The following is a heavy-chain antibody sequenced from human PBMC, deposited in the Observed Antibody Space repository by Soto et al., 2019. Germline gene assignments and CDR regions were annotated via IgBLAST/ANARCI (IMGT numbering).Heavy chain of an antibody. CDR1: GFSFTNYW. Sequence: GESLKISCKGSGFSFTNYWIGWVRQMPGKGLEWMGDIYPGDSDIRYSPSFRGQVTISADKSITTAYLQWSSLKASDTAMYYCARTYCSSTSCPQDWFDPWGQGTLVTVSS. CDR3: ARTYCSSTSCPQDWFDP. D-gene: IGHD2-2*01. V-gene: IGHV5-51*01. J-gene: IGHJ5*02. CDR2: IYPGDSDI.